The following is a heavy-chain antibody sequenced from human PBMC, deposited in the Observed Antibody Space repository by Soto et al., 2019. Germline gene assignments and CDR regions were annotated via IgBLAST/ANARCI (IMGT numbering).Heavy chain of an antibody. D-gene: IGHD6-13*01. CDR3: ARGSSSWYPYFDP. V-gene: IGHV3-53*01. CDR2: IYSGGST. Sequence: PGGSLRLSCGVSGFTVTNNYMNWVGRAPGKGLEWVSVIYSGGSTYYAHSLRGRFTISRDNSKNTLYLQMNSLRAEDTAVYYCARGSSSWYPYFDPWGQGTLVTVSS. J-gene: IGHJ5*02. CDR1: GFTVTNNY.